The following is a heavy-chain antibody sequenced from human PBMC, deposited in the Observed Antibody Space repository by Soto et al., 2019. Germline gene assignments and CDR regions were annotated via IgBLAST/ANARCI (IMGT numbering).Heavy chain of an antibody. CDR3: ARARYSSGWVHGRDYYYGTDV. J-gene: IGHJ6*02. D-gene: IGHD6-19*01. Sequence: GASVKVSCKASGYTFTGYYMHWVRQAPGQGLEWMGWINPNSGGTNYAQKFQGWVTMTRDTSISTAYMELSRLRSDDTAVYYCARARYSSGWVHGRDYYYGTDVWCQGTTVTVSS. V-gene: IGHV1-2*04. CDR2: INPNSGGT. CDR1: GYTFTGYY.